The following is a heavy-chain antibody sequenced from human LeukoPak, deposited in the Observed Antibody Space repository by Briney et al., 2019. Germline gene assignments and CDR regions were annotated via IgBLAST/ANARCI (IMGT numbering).Heavy chain of an antibody. V-gene: IGHV3-7*03. J-gene: IGHJ4*02. Sequence: GGSLRLSCAASGFTFSSYSMTWVRQAPGKGLEWVANIKQDGSEIHYVDSVKGRFTISRDSAKNSLYLQMNSLRAEDTAVYYCAREGKIAAALDYWGQGTLVTVSS. CDR1: GFTFSSYS. CDR3: AREGKIAAALDY. CDR2: IKQDGSEI. D-gene: IGHD6-13*01.